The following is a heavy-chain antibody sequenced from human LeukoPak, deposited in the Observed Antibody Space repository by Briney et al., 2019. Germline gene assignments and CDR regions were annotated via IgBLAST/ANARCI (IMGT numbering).Heavy chain of an antibody. J-gene: IGHJ4*02. V-gene: IGHV1-46*01. CDR1: GFTLTNYY. CDR3: AREESRGFFDY. CDR2: INPTGSST. D-gene: IGHD3-22*01. Sequence: ASVKVSCKASGFTLTNYYMHWVRQAPGQGLEWMGLINPTGSSTNYAQKFRGRVTMTRDTSTSTVYMELSSLRSEDTAVYYCAREESRGFFDYWGQGTLVTVSS.